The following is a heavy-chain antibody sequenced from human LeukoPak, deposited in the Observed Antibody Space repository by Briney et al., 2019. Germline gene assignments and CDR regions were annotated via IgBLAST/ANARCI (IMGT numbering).Heavy chain of an antibody. J-gene: IGHJ4*02. CDR2: IYYSGST. Sequence: SETLSLTCTVSGGSISSSSYYWGWIRQPPGKGPEWIGSIYYSGSTYYNPSLKSRVTISVDTSKNQFSLKLSSVTAADTAVYYCARVTTVGIFNYWGQGTLVTVSS. V-gene: IGHV4-39*01. D-gene: IGHD4-17*01. CDR1: GGSISSSSYY. CDR3: ARVTTVGIFNY.